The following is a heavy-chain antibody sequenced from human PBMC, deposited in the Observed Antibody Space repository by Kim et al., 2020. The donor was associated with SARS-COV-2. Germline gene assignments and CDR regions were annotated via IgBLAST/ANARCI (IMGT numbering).Heavy chain of an antibody. J-gene: IGHJ4*02. Sequence: ADSVKGRFTISRDNAKNSLYLQMNSLRAEDTAVYYCARVPAYSSSSEGDYWGQGTLVTVSS. D-gene: IGHD6-6*01. CDR3: ARVPAYSSSSEGDY. V-gene: IGHV3-21*01.